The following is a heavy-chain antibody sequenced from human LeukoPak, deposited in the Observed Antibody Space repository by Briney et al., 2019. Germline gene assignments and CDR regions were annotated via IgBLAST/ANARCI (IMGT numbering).Heavy chain of an antibody. V-gene: IGHV4-4*07. CDR2: IYTSGST. Sequence: SETLSLTCTVSGGPISSYFWTWIRQPAGKGLEWIGRIYTSGSTNYNPSLKSRVTMSVDTSKNQFSLKLSSVTAADTAVYYCARDRAVPGRIDYWGQGTLVTVSS. D-gene: IGHD6-19*01. CDR3: ARDRAVPGRIDY. J-gene: IGHJ4*02. CDR1: GGPISSYF.